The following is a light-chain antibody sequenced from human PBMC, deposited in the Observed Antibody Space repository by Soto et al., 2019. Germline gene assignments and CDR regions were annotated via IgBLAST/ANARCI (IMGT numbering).Light chain of an antibody. V-gene: IGKV3-15*01. CDR3: QQYNNWLPLT. CDR1: QSVSSN. Sequence: EIVMTQSPATLSVSPGERATLSCRASQSVSSNLAWYQQKPGQAPRLLIYGASTRATGIPDRFSGSGSGTEFTLTISSLQSEDFAGYYCQQYNNWLPLTFGGGTKVEIK. J-gene: IGKJ4*01. CDR2: GAS.